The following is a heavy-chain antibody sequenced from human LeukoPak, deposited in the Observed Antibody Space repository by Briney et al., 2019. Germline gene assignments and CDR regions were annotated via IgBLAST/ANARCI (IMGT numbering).Heavy chain of an antibody. Sequence: ASVQVSCKVSGYTLTELSMHWVRQAPGKGLEWMGGFDPEDGETIYAQKFQGRVTMTEDTSTDTAYMELSSLRSEDTAVYYCATCVYDSSGYFSFDYWGQGTLVTVSS. D-gene: IGHD3-22*01. J-gene: IGHJ4*02. V-gene: IGHV1-24*01. CDR2: FDPEDGET. CDR1: GYTLTELS. CDR3: ATCVYDSSGYFSFDY.